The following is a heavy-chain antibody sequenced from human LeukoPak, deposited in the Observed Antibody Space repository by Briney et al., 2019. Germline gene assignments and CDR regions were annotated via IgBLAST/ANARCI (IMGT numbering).Heavy chain of an antibody. V-gene: IGHV1-69*13. CDR2: IIPFLGTA. CDR1: GGTISSYA. J-gene: IGHJ6*03. CDR3: ARGVLYCSSFRCYTSRDYNYYMDV. D-gene: IGHD2-2*02. Sequence: ASVKVSCKASGGTISSYAISWVRQAPGQGLDWIGGIIPFLGTANYAQRFQGRVTITADESTSTAYMELSSLRSEDTAVYYCARGVLYCSSFRCYTSRDYNYYMDVWGKGIAVTVSS.